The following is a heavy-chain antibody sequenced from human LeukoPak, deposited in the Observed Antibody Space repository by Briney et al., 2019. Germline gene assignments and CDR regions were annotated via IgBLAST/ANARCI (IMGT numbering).Heavy chain of an antibody. Sequence: ASVKVSCKASGYTFTSYGISWVRQAPGQGLEWMGGIIPIFGTANYAQKFQGRATITADESTSTAYMELSSLRSEDTAVYYCARNSGSYTLAPFDYWGQGTLVTVSS. D-gene: IGHD1-26*01. V-gene: IGHV1-69*13. CDR2: IIPIFGTA. J-gene: IGHJ4*02. CDR1: GYTFTSYG. CDR3: ARNSGSYTLAPFDY.